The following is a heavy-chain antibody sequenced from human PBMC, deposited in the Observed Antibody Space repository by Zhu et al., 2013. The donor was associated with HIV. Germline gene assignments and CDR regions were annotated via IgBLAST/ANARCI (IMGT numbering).Heavy chain of an antibody. CDR1: GYNFNNYF. D-gene: IGHD2-15*01. V-gene: IGHV1-2*02. Sequence: QVQLVQSGPEVRRPGASVTVSCSASGYNFNNYFINWIRQAPGQGPEWMGWINPISGNTSYARNFHDRIAITRATSSDTIYLFLSRLRPDDTAVYLCARGLTRTLSLNHGRAAFDLWGQGTLLSVST. CDR2: INPISGNT. CDR3: ARGLTRTLSLNHGRAAFDL. J-gene: IGHJ1*01.